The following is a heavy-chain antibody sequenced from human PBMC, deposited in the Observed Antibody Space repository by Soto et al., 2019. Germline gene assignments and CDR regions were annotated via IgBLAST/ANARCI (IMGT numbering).Heavy chain of an antibody. J-gene: IGHJ5*02. CDR1: GDSIRSYD. CDR2: IYYSGST. V-gene: IGHV4-59*01. CDR3: ARGVATIGP. Sequence: SETLCLTSTVAGDSIRSYDLSWIRQPPGKGLEWIGYIYYSGSTNYNPSLKSRVTISVDTPKNQFSLKLTSVTAADTAVYYCARGVATIGPWGQGTLVTVSS. D-gene: IGHD5-12*01.